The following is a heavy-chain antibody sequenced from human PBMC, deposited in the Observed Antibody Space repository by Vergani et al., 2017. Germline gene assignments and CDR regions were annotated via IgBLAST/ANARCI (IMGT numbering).Heavy chain of an antibody. J-gene: IGHJ5*02. CDR1: GGSISSSNW. D-gene: IGHD3-10*01. V-gene: IGHV4-4*03. CDR3: ARDKYYYGSGSYSPRNNWFDP. Sequence: QVQLQESGPGLVKPPGTLSLTCAVSGGSISSSNWWRWVRQPPGKGLEWIGEIYHSGSTNYNPSLKSRVTISVDKSKNQFSLKLSSVTAADTAVYYCARDKYYYGSGSYSPRNNWFDPWGQGTLVTVSS. CDR2: IYHSGST.